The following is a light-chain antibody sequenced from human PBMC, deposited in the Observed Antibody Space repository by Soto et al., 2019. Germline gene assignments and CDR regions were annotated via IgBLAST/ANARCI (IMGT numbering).Light chain of an antibody. V-gene: IGKV1-9*01. CDR1: QDISIY. CDR3: QQLHSFVLT. Sequence: IQLTQSPSSLSASIGDRVTITCRASQDISIYLAWYQQKSGEAPRLLIYGASTLQSGVPSRFSGSRSGTDFTLTIRGPQPEDFATYYCQQLHSFVLTFGGGTKVE. J-gene: IGKJ4*01. CDR2: GAS.